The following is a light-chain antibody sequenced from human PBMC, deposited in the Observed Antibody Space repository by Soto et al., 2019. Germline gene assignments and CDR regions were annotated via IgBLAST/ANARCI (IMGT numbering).Light chain of an antibody. Sequence: DIQMTQSPFSLSASVGDRVTITCRTSQSISSDLNWYQQKTGRAPKLLIYGASTLQSGVPSRFSGSGSGTHFTLTISSVQPEDVATYYCQQIYSIPNTFGQGTRLEIK. CDR1: QSISSD. V-gene: IGKV1-39*01. CDR3: QQIYSIPNT. CDR2: GAS. J-gene: IGKJ5*01.